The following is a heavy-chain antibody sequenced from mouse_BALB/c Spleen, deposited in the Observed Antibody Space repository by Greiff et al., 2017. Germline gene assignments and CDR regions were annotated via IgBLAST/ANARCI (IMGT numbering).Heavy chain of an antibody. CDR2: ISYSGST. D-gene: IGHD2-4*01. Sequence: EVKLVESGPGLVKPSQSLSLTCTVTGYPITSDYAWNWIRQFPGNKLEWMGYISYSGSTSYNPSLKSRISITRDTSKNQFFLQLNSVTTEDTATYYCARGGYDYDGPNWFAYWGQGTLVTVSA. V-gene: IGHV3-2*02. CDR3: ARGGYDYDGPNWFAY. CDR1: GYPITSDYA. J-gene: IGHJ3*01.